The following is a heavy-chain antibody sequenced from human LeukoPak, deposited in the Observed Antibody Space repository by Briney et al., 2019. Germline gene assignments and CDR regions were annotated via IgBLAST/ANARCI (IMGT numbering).Heavy chain of an antibody. CDR2: IIPILGIA. V-gene: IGHV1-69*04. CDR3: ARMAVAAAGSFDY. Sequence: SVKVSCKASGGTFRSYAISWVRQAPGQGLEWMGRIIPILGIANYAQKFQGRVTITADKSTSTAYMELSSLRSEDTAVYYCARMAVAAAGSFDYWGQGTLVTVSS. D-gene: IGHD6-13*01. J-gene: IGHJ4*02. CDR1: GGTFRSYA.